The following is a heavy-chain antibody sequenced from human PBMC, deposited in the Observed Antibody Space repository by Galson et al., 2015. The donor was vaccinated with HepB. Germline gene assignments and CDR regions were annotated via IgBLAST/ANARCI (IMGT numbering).Heavy chain of an antibody. V-gene: IGHV3-23*01. D-gene: IGHD3-22*01. Sequence: SLRLSCAASGFTFSSYAMSWVRQAPGKGQGWVSGISAGGHNTHYGDSVKGQITISRDDSKNTLFLQMNSLRAEDTAVYNCAKWYRGDYDCRAVGYWGQGTLVTVSS. CDR1: GFTFSSYA. J-gene: IGHJ4*02. CDR3: AKWYRGDYDCRAVGY. CDR2: ISAGGHNT.